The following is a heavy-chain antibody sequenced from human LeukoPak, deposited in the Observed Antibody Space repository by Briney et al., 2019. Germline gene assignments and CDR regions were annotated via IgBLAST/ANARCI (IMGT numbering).Heavy chain of an antibody. J-gene: IGHJ4*02. Sequence: GASVKVSCKASGGTFSSYAISWVRQAPGQGLEWMGRIIPILGIANYAQKFQGRVTITADKSTSTAYMEPSSLRSEDTAVYYCARDRLQMATQPYYFDYWGQGTLVTVSS. CDR1: GGTFSSYA. CDR3: ARDRLQMATQPYYFDY. CDR2: IIPILGIA. D-gene: IGHD5-24*01. V-gene: IGHV1-69*04.